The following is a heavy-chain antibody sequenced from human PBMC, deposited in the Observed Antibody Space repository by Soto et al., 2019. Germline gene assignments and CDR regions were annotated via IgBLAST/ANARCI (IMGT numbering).Heavy chain of an antibody. CDR3: AIFGVVKPFDY. D-gene: IGHD3-3*01. J-gene: IGHJ4*02. V-gene: IGHV3-9*01. Sequence: DVQLVESGGGLVQPGRSLRLSCAASGFTFDDYAMHWVRQAPGKGLEWVSGISWNSGSIGYADSVKGRFTISRDNAKNSLYLQMNSLRAEDTALYYCAIFGVVKPFDYWGQGTLVTVSS. CDR2: ISWNSGSI. CDR1: GFTFDDYA.